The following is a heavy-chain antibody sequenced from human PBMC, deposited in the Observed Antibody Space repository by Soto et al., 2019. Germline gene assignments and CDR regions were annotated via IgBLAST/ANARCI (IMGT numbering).Heavy chain of an antibody. CDR1: GGSISSYY. V-gene: IGHV4-59*01. CDR2: IYYIGST. J-gene: IGHJ4*02. Sequence: SETLSLTCTVSGGSISSYYWSWIRQPPGKGLEWIGYIYYIGSTNYNPSLKSRVTMSVDTSKNQFSLKLSSVTAADTAVYYCARSTYSSSWLADYWGQGTLVTVSS. CDR3: ARSTYSSSWLADY. D-gene: IGHD6-13*01.